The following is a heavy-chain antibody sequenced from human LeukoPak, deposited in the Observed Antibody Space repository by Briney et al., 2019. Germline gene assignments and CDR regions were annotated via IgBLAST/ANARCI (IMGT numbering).Heavy chain of an antibody. CDR3: ARERRLGGYNWFEP. J-gene: IGHJ5*02. V-gene: IGHV1-2*02. Sequence: AASVKLSCNASGYTFTGYYMHWVRQAPGQGLEWMGCINSNSGGTNYAQKFQGSVTITRDTSISTAYMELSRLRSDDTAVYYCARERRLGGYNWFEPWGQGTLVTVSS. CDR1: GYTFTGYY. D-gene: IGHD3-10*01. CDR2: INSNSGGT.